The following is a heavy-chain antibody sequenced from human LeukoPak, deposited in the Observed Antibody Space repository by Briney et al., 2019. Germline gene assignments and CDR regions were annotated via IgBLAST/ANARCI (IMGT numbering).Heavy chain of an antibody. J-gene: IGHJ4*02. V-gene: IGHV3-48*01. CDR3: ARLRYDFVWGSYDY. Sequence: PGGSLRLSCAASGFTFSSYIMNWVRQAPGKGLDWVSYISSSSSTIYYADSVKGRFTISRDNAKNSLYLQMNSLRAEDTAVYYRARLRYDFVWGSYDYWGQGTLVTVSS. CDR1: GFTFSSYI. CDR2: ISSSSSTI. D-gene: IGHD3-16*01.